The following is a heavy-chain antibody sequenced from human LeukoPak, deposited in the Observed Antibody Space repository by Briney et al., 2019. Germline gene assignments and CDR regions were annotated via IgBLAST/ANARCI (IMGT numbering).Heavy chain of an antibody. CDR2: ISGSGGST. CDR1: GFTFSSYS. J-gene: IGHJ4*02. CDR3: AKDQARLRGTIFGVVINAIDY. Sequence: GGSLRLSCAASGFTFSSYSINWVRQAPGKGLEWVSAISGSGGSTYYADSVKGRFTISRDNSKNTLYLQMNSLRAEDTAVYYCAKDQARLRGTIFGVVINAIDYWGQGTLVTVSS. V-gene: IGHV3-23*01. D-gene: IGHD3-3*01.